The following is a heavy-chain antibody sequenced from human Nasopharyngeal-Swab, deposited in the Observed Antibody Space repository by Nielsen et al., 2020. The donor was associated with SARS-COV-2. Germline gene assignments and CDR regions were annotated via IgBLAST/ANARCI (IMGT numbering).Heavy chain of an antibody. J-gene: IGHJ4*02. CDR3: TRDTPAMFAY. CDR1: GFIFRTFG. V-gene: IGHV3-33*01. D-gene: IGHD2-15*01. Sequence: GESLKISCAASGFIFRTFGMHWVRQVPGKGLEWVAVSWYDGRNAQYSDSLKGRITVSRDNSKNTLELQINRLRVDDTAIYYCTRDTPAMFAYWGQGTLVSVSS. CDR2: SWYDGRNA.